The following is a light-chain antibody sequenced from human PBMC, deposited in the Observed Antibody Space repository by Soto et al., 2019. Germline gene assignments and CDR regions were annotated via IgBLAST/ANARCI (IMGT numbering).Light chain of an antibody. J-gene: IGKJ4*01. CDR2: AAS. V-gene: IGKV1-17*01. Sequence: DIQMTQSPSSLSASEGDRVTITCRASQGIGKDLGWYQQKPGKAPKRLMYAASSLQSGVPSRFSGSGSGTEFTLTISSLQPEDFATYYCLQHNSYPLTFGGGTKVEIK. CDR1: QGIGKD. CDR3: LQHNSYPLT.